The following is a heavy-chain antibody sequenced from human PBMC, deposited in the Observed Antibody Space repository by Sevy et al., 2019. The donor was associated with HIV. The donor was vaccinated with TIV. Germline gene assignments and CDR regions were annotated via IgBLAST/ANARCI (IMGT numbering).Heavy chain of an antibody. J-gene: IGHJ5*02. D-gene: IGHD2-2*01. Sequence: SETLSLTCTVSGGSISSYYWSWIRQPAGKGLEWIGRIYTSGSTNYNPSLKSRVTMSVDTTKNQFSLKLSSVTAADTAVYYCARSANPLGLLGYCSSTSCLNWFDPWGQGTLVTVSS. CDR3: ARSANPLGLLGYCSSTSCLNWFDP. CDR2: IYTSGST. CDR1: GGSISSYY. V-gene: IGHV4-4*07.